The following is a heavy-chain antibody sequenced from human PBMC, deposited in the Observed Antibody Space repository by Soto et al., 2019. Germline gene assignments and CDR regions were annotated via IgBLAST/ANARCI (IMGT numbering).Heavy chain of an antibody. CDR3: ARVFTVRRGSGSDF. V-gene: IGHV1-8*01. D-gene: IGHD1-26*01. Sequence: ASVKVSCKTSGYTFSTYDIHWVRQATGQGLEWMGWMNPYSGNIGYAQKFQGRVSMTRNTSISTAYMELSSLKPEDTAIYYCARVFTVRRGSGSDFWGQGTLVTVSS. J-gene: IGHJ4*02. CDR1: GYTFSTYD. CDR2: MNPYSGNI.